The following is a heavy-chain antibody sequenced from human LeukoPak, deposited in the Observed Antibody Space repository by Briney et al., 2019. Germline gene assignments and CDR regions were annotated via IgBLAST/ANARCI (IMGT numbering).Heavy chain of an antibody. Sequence: GGSLRLSCAASGFTFSSYGMHWVRQAPGKGLEWVAVIWYDGSNKYYADSVKGRFTISRDNSKNALYLQMNSLRAEDTAVYYCAKDSTFVLRYFDWLPDYYYYYGMDVWGQGTTVTVSS. V-gene: IGHV3-30*02. D-gene: IGHD3-9*01. CDR3: AKDSTFVLRYFDWLPDYYYYYGMDV. CDR2: IWYDGSNK. CDR1: GFTFSSYG. J-gene: IGHJ6*02.